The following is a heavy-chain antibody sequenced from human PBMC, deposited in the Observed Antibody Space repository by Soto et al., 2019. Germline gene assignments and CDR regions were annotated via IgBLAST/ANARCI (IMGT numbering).Heavy chain of an antibody. J-gene: IGHJ6*02. CDR1: GFTFSSYW. Sequence: GGSLRLSCAASGFTFSSYWMHWVRQAPGKGLVWVSRINSDGSSTSYADSVKGRFTISRDNAKNTLYLQMNSLRAEDTAVYYCARVEELPQSYYYYGMDVWGQGTTVTVSS. V-gene: IGHV3-74*01. CDR2: INSDGSST. D-gene: IGHD1-26*01. CDR3: ARVEELPQSYYYYGMDV.